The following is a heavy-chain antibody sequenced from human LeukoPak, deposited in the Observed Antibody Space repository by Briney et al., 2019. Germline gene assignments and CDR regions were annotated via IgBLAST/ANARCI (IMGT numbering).Heavy chain of an antibody. Sequence: ASVKVSCKASGYTFTGYYMHWMRQAPGQGLEWMGWINPNSGGTNYAQKFQGRVTMTRDTSISTAYMELSRLRSDDTAVYYCARDRGWQQLVRDYFDYWGQGTLVTASS. CDR1: GYTFTGYY. D-gene: IGHD6-13*01. CDR2: INPNSGGT. CDR3: ARDRGWQQLVRDYFDY. J-gene: IGHJ4*02. V-gene: IGHV1-2*02.